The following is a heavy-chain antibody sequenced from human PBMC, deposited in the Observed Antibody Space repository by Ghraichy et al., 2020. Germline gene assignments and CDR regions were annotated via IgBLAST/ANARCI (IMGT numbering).Heavy chain of an antibody. CDR2: TYYRSKWYK. V-gene: IGHV6-1*01. J-gene: IGHJ4*02. D-gene: IGHD1-26*01. CDR1: GDSVSSNSAA. Sequence: SQTLSLTCAISGDSVSSNSAAWNWIRQSPLRGLEWLGRTYYRSKWYKHYAVSVKSRITINPDTSKNQFYLQMNSVTPEDTAVYYCARTAGIGVDYWGQGTLVTVSS. CDR3: ARTAGIGVDY.